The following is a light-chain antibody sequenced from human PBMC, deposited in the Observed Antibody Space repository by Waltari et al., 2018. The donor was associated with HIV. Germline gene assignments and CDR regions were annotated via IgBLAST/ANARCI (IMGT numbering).Light chain of an antibody. CDR3: ATWDASLSGPV. CDR2: ANH. Sequence: QSELTQPPSASGTPGQRVTISCSGSSSNIGSYTVNWYQQLPGTAPKLLIYANHQRPSGVPDRFSGSQSDTSASLGIGGLQSEDEADYYCATWDASLSGPVFGGGTKLTVL. CDR1: SSNIGSYT. V-gene: IGLV1-44*01. J-gene: IGLJ2*01.